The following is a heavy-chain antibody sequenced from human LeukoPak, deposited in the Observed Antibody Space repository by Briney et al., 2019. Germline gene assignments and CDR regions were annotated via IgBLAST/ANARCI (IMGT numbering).Heavy chain of an antibody. CDR2: IYYSGST. CDR1: GGSISSFY. Sequence: SETLSLTCTVSGGSISSFYWCWILQPPGTVLEWIGCIYYSGSTNYHPSLKSRVTISVDTSKNQFSLKLSSVTAADTAVYYCARDSAYGMDVWGQGTTVTVSS. V-gene: IGHV4-59*01. D-gene: IGHD3-10*01. CDR3: ARDSAYGMDV. J-gene: IGHJ6*02.